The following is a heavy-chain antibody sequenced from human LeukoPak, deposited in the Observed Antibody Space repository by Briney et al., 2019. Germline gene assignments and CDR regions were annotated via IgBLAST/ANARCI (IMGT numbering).Heavy chain of an antibody. CDR1: GGSFSGYY. CDR2: IYHSGST. D-gene: IGHD3-22*01. Sequence: SETLSLTCAVYGGSFSGYYWSWIRQPPGKGLEWIGYIYHSGSTYYNPSLKSRVTISLDTSNNQFSLKLRSVTAADTAVYYCTRANYYDSTGYLPVVYPSDYWGQGTLVTVSS. J-gene: IGHJ4*02. V-gene: IGHV4-34*09. CDR3: TRANYYDSTGYLPVVYPSDY.